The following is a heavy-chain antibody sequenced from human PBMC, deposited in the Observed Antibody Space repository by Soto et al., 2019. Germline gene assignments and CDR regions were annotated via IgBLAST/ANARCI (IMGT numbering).Heavy chain of an antibody. V-gene: IGHV1-8*01. CDR1: GYTFTSYD. CDR3: ASPFGGSGYGDYSDAFDI. CDR2: MNPNSGNT. D-gene: IGHD4-17*01. Sequence: GASVKVSCKASGYTFTSYDINWVRQATGQGLEWMGWMNPNSGNTGYAQKFQDRVTMTRNTSISTAYVELSSLRSEDTAVYYCASPFGGSGYGDYSDAFDIWGQGTMVTVSS. J-gene: IGHJ3*02.